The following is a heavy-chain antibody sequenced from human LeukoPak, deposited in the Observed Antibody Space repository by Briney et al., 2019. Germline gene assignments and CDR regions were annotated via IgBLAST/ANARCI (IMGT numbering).Heavy chain of an antibody. D-gene: IGHD3-16*01. CDR3: ASHPYHDNNAYLNH. Sequence: GGSLRLSCAASGLPLSLYWMNWVRQAPGKGLEWVANIKQDGSVKHYVDSVKGRFTISRDNAKNSLFLQMDSLTAEDAAMYFCASHPYHDNNAYLNHWGQGTLVTVSS. CDR2: IKQDGSVK. J-gene: IGHJ4*02. CDR1: GLPLSLYW. V-gene: IGHV3-7*01.